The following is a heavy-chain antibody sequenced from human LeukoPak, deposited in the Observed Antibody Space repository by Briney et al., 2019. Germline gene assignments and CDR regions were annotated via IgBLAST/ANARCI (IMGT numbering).Heavy chain of an antibody. J-gene: IGHJ2*01. CDR3: ARAATVTIDWYFDL. CDR2: ISSSSSYI. CDR1: GFTFSSYS. V-gene: IGHV3-21*01. D-gene: IGHD4-17*01. Sequence: GSLRLSCAASGFTFSSYSMNWVRQAPGKGLEWVSSISSSSSYIYYADSVKGRFTISRDNAKNSLYLQMNSLRAEDTAVYYCARAATVTIDWYFDLWGRGTLVTVSS.